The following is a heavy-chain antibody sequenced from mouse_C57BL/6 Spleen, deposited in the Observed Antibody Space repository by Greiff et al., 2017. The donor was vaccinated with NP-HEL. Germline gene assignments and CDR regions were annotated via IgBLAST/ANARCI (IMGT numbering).Heavy chain of an antibody. J-gene: IGHJ2*01. CDR3: ARHSPFYYDYSYFDD. CDR1: GFTFSSYG. V-gene: IGHV5-6*01. CDR2: ISRGGSYT. Sequence: EVQLVESGGDLVKPGGSLKLSCAASGFTFSSYGMSWVRQTPDKRLEWVATISRGGSYTYYPDSVKGRFTISRDNAKNTLYLQMSSLKSEDTAMYYGARHSPFYYDYSYFDDWGQGTTLTVSS. D-gene: IGHD2-4*01.